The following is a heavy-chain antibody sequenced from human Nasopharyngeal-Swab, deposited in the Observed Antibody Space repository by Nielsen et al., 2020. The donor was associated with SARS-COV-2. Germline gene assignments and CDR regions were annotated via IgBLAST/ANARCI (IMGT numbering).Heavy chain of an antibody. J-gene: IGHJ4*02. V-gene: IGHV5-51*01. Sequence: VRQMPGKGLPWMGIIYPDDSNTRYSPSFQGHVTISVDKSTTSAYLQWSSLKASNSGIFYCARGFWYDYDSIAYPTAFDYWGQGTLVTVSS. CDR3: ARGFWYDYDSIAYPTAFDY. CDR2: IYPDDSNT. D-gene: IGHD3-22*01.